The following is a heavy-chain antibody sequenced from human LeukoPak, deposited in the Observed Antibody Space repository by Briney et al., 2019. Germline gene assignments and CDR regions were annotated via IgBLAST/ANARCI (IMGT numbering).Heavy chain of an antibody. CDR2: IYSGGST. V-gene: IGHV3-53*01. CDR3: AKDLVATITGAY. Sequence: GESLRLSCAASGFAVSSNYMSWVRQAPGKGLEWVSVIYSGGSTYYADSVKGRFTISRGNSKNTLYLQMNSLRAEDTAVYYCAKDLVATITGAYWGQGTLVTVSS. D-gene: IGHD5-12*01. J-gene: IGHJ4*02. CDR1: GFAVSSNY.